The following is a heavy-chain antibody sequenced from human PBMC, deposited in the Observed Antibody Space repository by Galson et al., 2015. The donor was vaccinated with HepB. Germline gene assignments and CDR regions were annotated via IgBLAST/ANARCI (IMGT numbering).Heavy chain of an antibody. CDR3: VKVAEAYYDILTGYFDY. CDR1: GFTFSSYA. CDR2: ISSNGGST. V-gene: IGHV3-64D*06. Sequence: SLRLSCAASGFTFSSYAMHWVRQAPGKGLEYVSAISSNGGSTYYADSVKGRFTISRDNSKNTLYLQMSSLRAEDTAVHYCVKVAEAYYDILTGYFDYWGQGTLVTVSS. J-gene: IGHJ4*02. D-gene: IGHD3-9*01.